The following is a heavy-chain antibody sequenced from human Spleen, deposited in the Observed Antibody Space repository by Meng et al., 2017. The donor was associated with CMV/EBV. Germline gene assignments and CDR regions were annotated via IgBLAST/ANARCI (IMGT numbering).Heavy chain of an antibody. CDR1: GGSISSSSYY. D-gene: IGHD1-26*01. V-gene: IGHV4-39*07. CDR2: IYYSGST. CDR3: ARESGSNPPEYYFDS. J-gene: IGHJ4*02. Sequence: SETLSLTCTVSGGSISSSSYYWGWIRQPPGKGLEWIGSIYYSGSTYYNPSLKSRVTISVDTSNNRLSLKLRSVTAADTAMYYCARESGSNPPEYYFDSWGQGKLVTVSS.